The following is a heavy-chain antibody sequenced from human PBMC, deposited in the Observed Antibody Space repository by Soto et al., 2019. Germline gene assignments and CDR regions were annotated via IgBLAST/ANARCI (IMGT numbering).Heavy chain of an antibody. J-gene: IGHJ4*02. V-gene: IGHV4-31*03. Sequence: SETLSLTCTVSGGSISSGGYYWSWIRQHPGKGLEWIGYIYYSGSTYYNPSLKSRVTISVDTSKNQFSLKLSSVTAADTAVYYCAGDHLGVIAYRAQGTPVPVSS. CDR3: AGDHLGVIAY. CDR2: IYYSGST. CDR1: GGSISSGGYY. D-gene: IGHD2-8*01.